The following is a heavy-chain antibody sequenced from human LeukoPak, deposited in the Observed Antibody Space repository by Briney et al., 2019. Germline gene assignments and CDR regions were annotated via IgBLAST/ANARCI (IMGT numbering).Heavy chain of an antibody. CDR3: ARDSVDGDYNWFDP. J-gene: IGHJ5*02. V-gene: IGHV3-21*01. CDR2: ISSSSSYI. CDR1: GFTFSSYS. D-gene: IGHD5/OR15-5a*01. Sequence: PGGSLRLSCAASGFTFSSYSMNWVRQAPGKGLEWVSSISSSSSYIYYADSVKGRFTISRDNAKNSLYLQMNSLRAEDTAVYYCARDSVDGDYNWFDPWGQGTLVTVSS.